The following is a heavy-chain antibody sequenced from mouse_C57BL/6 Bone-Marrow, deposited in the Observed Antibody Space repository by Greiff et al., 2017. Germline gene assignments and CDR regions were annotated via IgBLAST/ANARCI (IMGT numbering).Heavy chain of an antibody. V-gene: IGHV10-3*01. CDR3: VRSSLITTARYFDY. CDR1: GFTFNTYA. J-gene: IGHJ2*01. D-gene: IGHD1-1*01. Sequence: EVKLLESGGGFVQPKGSLKLSCAASGFTFNTYAMHWVRQAPGKGLEWVARIRSKSSNYATYYADSVKDRFTISRDDSQSMLYLQMNSLKTEDTAMYYCVRSSLITTARYFDYWGPGTTLTVSS. CDR2: IRSKSSNYAT.